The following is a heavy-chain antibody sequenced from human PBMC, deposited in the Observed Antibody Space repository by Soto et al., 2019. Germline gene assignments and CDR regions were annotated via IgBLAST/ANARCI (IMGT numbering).Heavy chain of an antibody. V-gene: IGHV2-5*02. CDR3: AGWNYESGLDV. J-gene: IGHJ6*02. D-gene: IGHD1-7*01. CDR1: GFSLNTNGMG. CDR2: IYWDEDK. Sequence: QITLKESGPTLVRPTQTLTLTCSFSGFSLNTNGMGVGWIRQPPGKALEWLAFIYWDEDKRYSPSLKTRLTVTTDTSKNEVVLTLTNLDPLYTGTYYCAGWNYESGLDVWGQGTTVTVSS.